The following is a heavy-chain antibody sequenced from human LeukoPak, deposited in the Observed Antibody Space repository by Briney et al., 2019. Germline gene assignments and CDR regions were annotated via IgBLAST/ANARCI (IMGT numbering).Heavy chain of an antibody. Sequence: GGSLRLSCAASGFTFSSNYMSWVRQAPGKGLEWVSVIYSGGSTYYADSVKGRFTISRHNSKNTLYLQMNSLRAEDTAVYYCSRDYCSGGSCYAYWGQGTLVTVSS. CDR3: SRDYCSGGSCYAY. CDR1: GFTFSSNY. D-gene: IGHD2-15*01. CDR2: IYSGGST. J-gene: IGHJ4*02. V-gene: IGHV3-53*04.